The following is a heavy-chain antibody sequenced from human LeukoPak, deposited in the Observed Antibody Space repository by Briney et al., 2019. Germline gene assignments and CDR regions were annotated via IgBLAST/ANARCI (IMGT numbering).Heavy chain of an antibody. V-gene: IGHV3-23*01. Sequence: PGGSLRLSCAASGFTFSSYAMSWVRQAPGKGLEWVSAISGSGGSTYYADSVKGRFTISRDNSKNTLYLQMNTLRVEDTAVYYCARSLSTTLYSYFDYWGQGTLVTVSS. CDR3: ARSLSTTLYSYFDY. CDR2: ISGSGGST. CDR1: GFTFSSYA. J-gene: IGHJ4*02. D-gene: IGHD3-16*02.